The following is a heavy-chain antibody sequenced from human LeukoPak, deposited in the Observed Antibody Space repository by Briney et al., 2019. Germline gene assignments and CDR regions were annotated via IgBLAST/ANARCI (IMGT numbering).Heavy chain of an antibody. CDR3: ARSTMVRGVIIGEIDY. D-gene: IGHD3-10*01. CDR2: INPSGGST. V-gene: IGHV1-46*01. CDR1: GYTFTGYY. J-gene: IGHJ4*02. Sequence: ASVKVSCKASGYTFTGYYMHWVRQAPGQGLEWMGIINPSGGSTSYAQKFQGRVTMTRDTSTSTVYMELSSLRSEDTAVYYCARSTMVRGVIIGEIDYWGQGTLVTVSS.